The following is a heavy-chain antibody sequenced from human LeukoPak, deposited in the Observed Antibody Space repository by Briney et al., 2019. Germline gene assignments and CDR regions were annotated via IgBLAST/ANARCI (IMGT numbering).Heavy chain of an antibody. D-gene: IGHD2-21*01. Sequence: GGSLRLSCAASGFTFSSYSMNWVRQAPGKGLEWVSYISSSSNTIYYTDSVKGRFTISRDNAKNSLFLQMNSLRDEDTSVYYCARAVTVVARGGLVFDYWGQGTLVTVSS. J-gene: IGHJ4*02. CDR1: GFTFSSYS. CDR2: ISSSSNTI. V-gene: IGHV3-48*02. CDR3: ARAVTVVARGGLVFDY.